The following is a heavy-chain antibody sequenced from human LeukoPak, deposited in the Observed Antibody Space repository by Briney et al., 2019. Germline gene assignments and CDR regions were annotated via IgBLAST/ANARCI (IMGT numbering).Heavy chain of an antibody. CDR3: AKEEDYGSGSYYPGY. CDR2: ITSDGSGA. D-gene: IGHD3-10*01. CDR1: GFTFINYW. J-gene: IGHJ4*02. Sequence: PGGSLRLSCAASGFTFINYWMHWVRQAPGKGLVWVSRITSDGSGANYADSVKGRFTISRDNDENTLYLQMNSLRAEDTAVYYCAKEEDYGSGSYYPGYWGQGTLVTVSS. V-gene: IGHV3-74*01.